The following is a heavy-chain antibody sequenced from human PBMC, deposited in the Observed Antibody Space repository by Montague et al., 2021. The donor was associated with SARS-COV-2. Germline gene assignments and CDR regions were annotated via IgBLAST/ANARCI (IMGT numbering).Heavy chain of an antibody. J-gene: IGHJ4*02. D-gene: IGHD6-6*01. CDR3: ARTPTRPLSLDS. CDR1: GGSITGFS. Sequence: SETLSLTCAVSGGSITGFSWSWVRQPAGKGLEWIGRVTTSGTTNYSPSLCSRVTMSVDTSKNQFSLNLNSVTAADTAIYYCARTPTRPLSLDSWGQGALVTVSS. V-gene: IGHV4-4*07. CDR2: VTTSGTT.